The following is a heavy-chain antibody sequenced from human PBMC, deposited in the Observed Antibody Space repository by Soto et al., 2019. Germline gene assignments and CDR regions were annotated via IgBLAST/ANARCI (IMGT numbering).Heavy chain of an antibody. CDR2: IDPSDSYT. CDR3: ARPPRPGGLYYYSMDV. CDR1: GYSFTSYW. J-gene: IGHJ6*02. V-gene: IGHV5-10-1*01. D-gene: IGHD6-6*01. Sequence: ESLKISCKGSGYSFTSYWISWVRQMPGKGLEWMGRIDPSDSYTNYSPSFQGHVTISADKSISTAYLQWSSLKASDTAMYYCARPPRPGGLYYYSMDVWGQGTTVTVSS.